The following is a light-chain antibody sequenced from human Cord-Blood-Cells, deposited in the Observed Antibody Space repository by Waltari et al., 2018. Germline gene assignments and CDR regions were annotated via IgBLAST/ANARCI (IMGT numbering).Light chain of an antibody. CDR3: QQYYSTPYT. V-gene: IGKV4-1*01. J-gene: IGKJ2*01. CDR1: QSVLYSSNNKNY. Sequence: DIVMTQSPDSLAVSLGERATINCKSSQSVLYSSNNKNYLAWYQQKPGQPPKLLIYWASTRESGFPDRFSGSGSGTDFTLTISSLQAEDVAFYYCQQYYSTPYTFGQGTKLEIK. CDR2: WAS.